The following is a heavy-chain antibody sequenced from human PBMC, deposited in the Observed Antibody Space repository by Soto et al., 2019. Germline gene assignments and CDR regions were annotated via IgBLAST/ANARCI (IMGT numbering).Heavy chain of an antibody. Sequence: QVQLQESGPGLLKPSETLSLTCTVSGGSISPYYWSWIRQPPGKELEWIGYISYSGSVNYNPSLRSRITISADTSKNSFALNLNSVTAAVAAVYYCARLITMGASISIFFYGMDVWGQGTTVTVSS. CDR2: ISYSGSV. CDR1: GGSISPYY. V-gene: IGHV4-59*08. J-gene: IGHJ6*02. CDR3: ARLITMGASISIFFYGMDV. D-gene: IGHD3-3*02.